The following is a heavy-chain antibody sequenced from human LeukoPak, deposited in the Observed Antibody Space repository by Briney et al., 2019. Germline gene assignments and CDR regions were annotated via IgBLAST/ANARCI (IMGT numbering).Heavy chain of an antibody. CDR2: IIPIFGTA. V-gene: IGHV1-69*05. CDR3: AREFEYYYGSSGWNYFDY. D-gene: IGHD3-22*01. CDR1: GGTFSSYA. J-gene: IGHJ4*02. Sequence: SVKVSCKASGGTFSSYAISWVRQAPGQGLEWMGGIIPIFGTANYAQKFQGRVTITTDESTSTAYMELSSLRSEDTAVYYCAREFEYYYGSSGWNYFDYWGQRTLVTVSS.